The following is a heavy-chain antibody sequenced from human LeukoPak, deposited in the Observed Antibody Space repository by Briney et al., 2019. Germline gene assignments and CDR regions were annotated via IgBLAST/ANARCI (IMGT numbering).Heavy chain of an antibody. CDR3: ARADDYGDYFDY. J-gene: IGHJ4*02. CDR1: GGSISSSSYY. CDR2: IYYSGST. V-gene: IGHV4-39*07. Sequence: SETLSLTCTVSGGSISSSSYYWGWIRQPPGKGLEWIGHIYYSGSTYYNPSLKSRVTISVDTSKTQFSLKLSSVTAADTAVYYCARADDYGDYFDYWGQGTLVTVSS. D-gene: IGHD4-17*01.